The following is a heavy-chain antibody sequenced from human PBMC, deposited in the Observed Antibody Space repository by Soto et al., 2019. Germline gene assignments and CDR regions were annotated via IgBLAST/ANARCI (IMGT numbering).Heavy chain of an antibody. Sequence: SETLSRTSAVSCRPISGSSCYWGWSREPPATGLESIGSIDYSGSHHYTQSLKSRVTMSVDTFKNKSSLKLNSVNAADTAAYCFARDESGYSRVGRSEPWGRLTRVTVS. CDR2: IDYSGSH. V-gene: IGHV4-39*02. D-gene: IGHD3-22*01. J-gene: IGHJ5*02. CDR3: ARDESGYSRVGRSEP. CDR1: CRPISGSSCY.